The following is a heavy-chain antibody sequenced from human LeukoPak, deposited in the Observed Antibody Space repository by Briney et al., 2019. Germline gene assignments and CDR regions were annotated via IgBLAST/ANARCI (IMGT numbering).Heavy chain of an antibody. Sequence: GGSLRLSCAASGFTFNKSWMSWVRQAPGKGLEWVSAISGSGGSTYYADSVKGRFTISRDNSKNTLYLQMNSLRAEDTALYYCAKYITVSTDSYFYYMDVWGKGTTVTVSS. CDR2: ISGSGGST. J-gene: IGHJ6*03. CDR3: AKYITVSTDSYFYYMDV. D-gene: IGHD2-2*01. V-gene: IGHV3-23*01. CDR1: GFTFNKSW.